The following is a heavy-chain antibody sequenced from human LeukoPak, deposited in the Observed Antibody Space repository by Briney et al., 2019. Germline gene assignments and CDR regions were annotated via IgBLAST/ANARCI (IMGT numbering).Heavy chain of an antibody. J-gene: IGHJ4*02. CDR1: GFSFSSYA. Sequence: PGGSLRLSCAASGFSFSSYAMHWVRQAPGKGLEYVSAISINGDTTYYANSVKGRFTISRDNSKNTLYLQMGSLRAEDMAIYYCARVLGDSSGYYDYWGQGTLVTVSS. CDR2: ISINGDTT. V-gene: IGHV3-64*01. D-gene: IGHD3-22*01. CDR3: ARVLGDSSGYYDY.